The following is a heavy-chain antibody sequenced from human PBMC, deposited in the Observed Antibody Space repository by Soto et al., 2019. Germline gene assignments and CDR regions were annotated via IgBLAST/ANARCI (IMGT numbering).Heavy chain of an antibody. CDR2: IYYSGST. J-gene: IGHJ6*02. D-gene: IGHD2-15*01. CDR1: GGSISSGGYY. Sequence: SETLSLTCTVSGGSISSGGYYWSWIRQHPGKGLEWIGYIYYSGSTYYNTSLKSRVTISVDTSKNQFYLKLSSVTAADTAVYYCARMVGVAATNYYYGMDVWGQGTRVTVSS. V-gene: IGHV4-31*03. CDR3: ARMVGVAATNYYYGMDV.